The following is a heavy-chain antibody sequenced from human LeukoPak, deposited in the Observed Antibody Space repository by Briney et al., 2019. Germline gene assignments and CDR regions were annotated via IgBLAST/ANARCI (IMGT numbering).Heavy chain of an antibody. CDR1: GFTFSSYS. CDR2: ISGSGGST. V-gene: IGHV3-23*01. D-gene: IGHD3-10*01. Sequence: PGGSLTLSCAASGFTFSSYSMSWVRQAPGKGLEWVSAISGSGGSTYYADSVKGRFTISRDNSKNTLYLQMNSLRAEDTAVYYCAKDLSAGFGELSSDVWGKGTTVTVSS. CDR3: AKDLSAGFGELSSDV. J-gene: IGHJ6*04.